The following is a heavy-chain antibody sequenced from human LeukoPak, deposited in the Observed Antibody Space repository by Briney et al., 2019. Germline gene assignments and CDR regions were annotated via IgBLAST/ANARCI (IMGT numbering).Heavy chain of an antibody. D-gene: IGHD1-26*01. CDR3: ARGRIVGARRYYYYMDV. CDR2: ISAYNGNT. V-gene: IGHV1-18*01. CDR1: GYTFTSYG. J-gene: IGHJ6*03. Sequence: GASVKVSCKASGYTFTSYGISWVRQAPGQGLEWMGWISAYNGNTNYAQKLQGRVTMTTDTSTSTAYMELRSLRSDDTAVYYCARGRIVGARRYYYYMDVWGKGTTVTVSS.